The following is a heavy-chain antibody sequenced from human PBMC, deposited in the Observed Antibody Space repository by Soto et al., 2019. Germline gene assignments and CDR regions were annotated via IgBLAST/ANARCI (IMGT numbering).Heavy chain of an antibody. CDR2: IRSKAYGGTT. Sequence: GVLRLSCTASGFTFGDYAMSWFRQAPGKGLEWVGFIRSKAYGGTTEYAASVKGRFTISRDDSKSIAYLQMNSLKTEDTAVYYCTRVFLSNYYYYGMDVWGQGTTVTVSS. CDR3: TRVFLSNYYYYGMDV. J-gene: IGHJ6*02. D-gene: IGHD4-4*01. CDR1: GFTFGDYA. V-gene: IGHV3-49*03.